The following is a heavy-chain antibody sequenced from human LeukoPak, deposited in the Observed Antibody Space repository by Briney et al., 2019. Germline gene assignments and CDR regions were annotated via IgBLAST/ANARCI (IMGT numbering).Heavy chain of an antibody. CDR3: AKDAVYGSGGGGYYFDY. D-gene: IGHD3-10*01. V-gene: IGHV3-9*01. J-gene: IGHJ4*02. CDR1: GFTFSNAW. CDR2: ISWNSGSI. Sequence: GGSLRLSCAASGFTFSNAWMSWVRQVPGKGLEWVSGISWNSGSIGCADSVKGRFTISRDNAKNSLYLQMNSLRAEDTALYYCAKDAVYGSGGGGYYFDYWGQGTLVTVSS.